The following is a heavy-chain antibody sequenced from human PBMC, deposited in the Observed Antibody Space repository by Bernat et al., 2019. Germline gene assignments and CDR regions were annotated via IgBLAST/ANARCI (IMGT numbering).Heavy chain of an antibody. D-gene: IGHD6-13*01. CDR3: ASSFIAAAYYFDY. CDR2: INHSGST. J-gene: IGHJ4*02. CDR1: GGSFSGYY. V-gene: IGHV4-34*01. Sequence: QVQLQQWGAGLLKPSETLSLTCAVYGGSFSGYYWSWIRQPPGKGLEWIGEINHSGSTNYNPSLKSRVTIPVDTSKNQFSLKLSSVAAADTAVYYCASSFIAAAYYFDYWGQGTLVTVSS.